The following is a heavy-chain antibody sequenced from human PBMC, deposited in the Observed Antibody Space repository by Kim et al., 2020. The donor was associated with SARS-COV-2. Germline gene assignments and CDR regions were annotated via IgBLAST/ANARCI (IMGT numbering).Heavy chain of an antibody. J-gene: IGHJ4*02. CDR3: ARVTSATYYLDS. CDR1: GFTFSDHY. Sequence: GGSLRLSCAASGFTFSDHYMDWVRQAPGKGLEWVGHIRKKANSYTTEYAASVKGRFTISRDDSENSLYLQMNSLKTEDTAVYHCARVTSATYYLDSWGQGTLVTVSS. V-gene: IGHV3-72*01. CDR2: IRKKANSYTT.